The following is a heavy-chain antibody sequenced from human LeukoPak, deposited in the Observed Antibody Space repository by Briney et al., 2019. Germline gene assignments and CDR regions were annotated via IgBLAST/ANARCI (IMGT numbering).Heavy chain of an antibody. CDR1: GGSISSYY. CDR2: IYDSGNT. D-gene: IGHD3/OR15-3a*01. CDR3: ARGGHWTAFDS. V-gene: IGHV4-59*01. Sequence: SETLSLTCTVSGGSISSYYWSWIRQPPGKGLEWIGYIYDSGNTNYNPSLKSRVTISVDTSKNQFSLKLSSVTAADTAVYYCARGGHWTAFDSWGQGTLVTVSS. J-gene: IGHJ4*02.